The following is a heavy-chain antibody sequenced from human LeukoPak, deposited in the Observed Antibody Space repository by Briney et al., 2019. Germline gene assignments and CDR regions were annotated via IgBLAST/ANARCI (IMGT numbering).Heavy chain of an antibody. CDR3: ASEYCPNTTCYWGGLGV. D-gene: IGHD2-2*01. CDR2: MNPHSGKT. V-gene: IGHV1-8*01. Sequence: ASVKVSCKASGGAFTSDDINWVRQATGLGLEWMGWMNPHSGKTGYAQKFQGRVTLTRNTAMGTAYMELSNLRSEDTAVYYCASEYCPNTTCYWGGLGVWGQGTTVTVSS. CDR1: GGAFTSDD. J-gene: IGHJ6*02.